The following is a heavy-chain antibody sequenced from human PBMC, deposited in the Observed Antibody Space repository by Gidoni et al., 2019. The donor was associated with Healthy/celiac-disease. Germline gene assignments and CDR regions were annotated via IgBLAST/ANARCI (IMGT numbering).Heavy chain of an antibody. CDR1: GYSFTSYW. D-gene: IGHD5-12*01. V-gene: IGHV5-51*03. CDR2: IYPGDSDT. CDR3: ARLILYEGATMGLDY. J-gene: IGHJ4*02. Sequence: EVQLVQSGAEVKKPGASLKISCKGSGYSFTSYWIGWVRQMPGKGLEWMGIIYPGDSDTRYSPSFQGQVTISADKSISTAYLQWSSLKASDTAMYYCARLILYEGATMGLDYWGQGTLVTVSS.